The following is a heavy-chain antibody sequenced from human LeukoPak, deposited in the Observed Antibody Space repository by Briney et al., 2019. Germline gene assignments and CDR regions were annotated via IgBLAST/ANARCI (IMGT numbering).Heavy chain of an antibody. CDR1: GFTFSSYS. J-gene: IGHJ4*02. CDR3: ARDPMVRGDSYYFDY. D-gene: IGHD3-10*01. Sequence: GGSLRLSCAASGFTFSSYSMNWVRQAPGKGLEWVSSISSSSYIYYADSVKGRFTISRDNSKNTLYLQMNSLRAEDTAVYYCARDPMVRGDSYYFDYWGQGTLVTVSS. V-gene: IGHV3-21*01. CDR2: ISSSSYI.